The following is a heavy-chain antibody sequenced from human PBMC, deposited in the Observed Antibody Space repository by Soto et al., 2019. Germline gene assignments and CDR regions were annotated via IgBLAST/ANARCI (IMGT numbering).Heavy chain of an antibody. J-gene: IGHJ6*02. V-gene: IGHV1-18*01. CDR1: GYSFTTYG. CDR2: ISGYNGNT. CDR3: AREGPAPYYYYGMDV. Sequence: QVQLVQSRGEVKKPGASVKVSCKTSGYSFTTYGISWVLQAPGQGLEWMGWISGYNGNTNYAQNLQGRVTMTTDTSTSTAYMELRSLRSDDTAVYYCAREGPAPYYYYGMDVWGQGSTVTVSS.